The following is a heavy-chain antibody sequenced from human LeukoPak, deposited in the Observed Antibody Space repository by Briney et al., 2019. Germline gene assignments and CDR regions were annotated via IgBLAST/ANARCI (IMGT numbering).Heavy chain of an antibody. D-gene: IGHD3-22*01. CDR3: ATFDYYDSSGYYYADDY. CDR2: INPNSGDT. J-gene: IGHJ4*02. CDR1: GYRFNDDY. Sequence: SVKVSCKVSGYRFNDDYIHWVRQAPGQGLEWMGWINPNSGDTNYALKFHGRVTVTRDTSISTVYMELIRLTSDDTAVYYCATFDYYDSSGYYYADDYWGQGTLVTVSS. V-gene: IGHV1-2*02.